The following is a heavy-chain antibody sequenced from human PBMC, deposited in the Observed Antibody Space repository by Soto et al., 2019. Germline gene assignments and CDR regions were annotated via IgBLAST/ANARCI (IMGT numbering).Heavy chain of an antibody. J-gene: IGHJ4*02. Sequence: GGSLRLSCAASGFTFRSYAMTWVRQAPGKGPEWISHITYDGSIKYYADSVKGRFTISRDNSKNTLYLHMNSLNTEDTAVYYCANPIAVAGTIDYWGQGTLVTVSS. D-gene: IGHD6-19*01. CDR3: ANPIAVAGTIDY. V-gene: IGHV3-23*01. CDR2: ITYDGSIK. CDR1: GFTFRSYA.